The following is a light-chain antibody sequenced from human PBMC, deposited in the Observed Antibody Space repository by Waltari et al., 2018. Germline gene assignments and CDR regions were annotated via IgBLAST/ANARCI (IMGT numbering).Light chain of an antibody. CDR2: GAS. CDR3: QQYNNWPGT. V-gene: IGKV3-15*01. J-gene: IGKJ1*01. CDR1: QRVSSN. Sequence: EIVMTQSQATLSVSPGERATLSCRASQRVSSNLAWYQQIPGQAPRHLIYGASTRATGIPARFTGSGSATEFTLTISSMQSEDFAVYYCQQYNNWPGTFGQGTKVEIK.